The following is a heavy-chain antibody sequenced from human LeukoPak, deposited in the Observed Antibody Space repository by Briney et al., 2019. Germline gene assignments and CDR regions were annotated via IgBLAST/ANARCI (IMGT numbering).Heavy chain of an antibody. CDR3: ARRSIAARVVDY. V-gene: IGHV5-51*01. CDR2: IYPGDSDT. D-gene: IGHD6-6*01. CDR1: GSSFTSYW. Sequence: GVSLKISSKGSGSSFTSYWIGWVRPMPGKGLEWMGIIYPGDSDTRYSPSFQGQVTISADHSISPPSLQWSSLKASDTAMYYGARRSIAARVVDYWGQGTLVTVSS. J-gene: IGHJ4*02.